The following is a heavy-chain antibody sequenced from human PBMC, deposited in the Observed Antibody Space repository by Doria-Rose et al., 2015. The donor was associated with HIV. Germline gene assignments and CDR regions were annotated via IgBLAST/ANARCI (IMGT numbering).Heavy chain of an antibody. D-gene: IGHD3-16*01. Sequence: VPLVQSGGGFVAPGGSLRLSCAASGFTFINAWMSWVRQAPGKGLEWVGRIYSKTDGGATDYAAPVKGRFTISRDDSKNMLYLQMNSLKTEDTAVYYCATDQVGRPYGGKSNIWGQGTMVSVSS. CDR2: IYSKTDGGAT. CDR3: ATDQVGRPYGGKSNI. CDR1: GFTFINAW. V-gene: IGHV3-15*01. J-gene: IGHJ3*02.